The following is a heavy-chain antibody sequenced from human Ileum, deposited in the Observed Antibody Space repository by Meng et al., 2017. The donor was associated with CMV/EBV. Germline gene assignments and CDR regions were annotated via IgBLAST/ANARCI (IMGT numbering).Heavy chain of an antibody. D-gene: IGHD6-25*01. CDR3: AGDWGPYSSRGYFDP. J-gene: IGHJ5*02. CDR2: IYDSGST. V-gene: IGHV4-39*07. CDR1: GGSISSGTYY. Sequence: QVQLQESGPGLVPPSETLSLTCTVTGGSISSGTYYWAWIRQSSGKGLEWIGSIYDSGSTYDNPSLKSRVTMSVDTFKNQFSLKLTSVTAADTAVYYCAGDWGPYSSRGYFDPWGQGTLVTVSS.